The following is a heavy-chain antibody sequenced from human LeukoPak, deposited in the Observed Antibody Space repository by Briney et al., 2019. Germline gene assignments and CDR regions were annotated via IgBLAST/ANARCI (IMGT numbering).Heavy chain of an antibody. D-gene: IGHD1-26*01. CDR2: ISAYNGNT. V-gene: IGHV1-18*01. Sequence: GASVKVSSKPSGYTFTSYGISLVRQAPGQGLEWMGWISAYNGNTNYAQKLQGRVTMTTDTSTSTAYMELRSLRSDDTAVYYCARKCRVGCTSGFDHWGQGTLVTVSS. J-gene: IGHJ5*02. CDR1: GYTFTSYG. CDR3: ARKCRVGCTSGFDH.